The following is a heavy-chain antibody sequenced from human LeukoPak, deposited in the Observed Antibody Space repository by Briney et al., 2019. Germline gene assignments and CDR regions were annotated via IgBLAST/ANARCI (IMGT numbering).Heavy chain of an antibody. D-gene: IGHD2-2*01. Sequence: PGGSLRLSCAASGFTFSSYAMSWVRQAPGKGLEWVSAISGSGGSTYYADSVKGRFTISRDNSKNTLYLQMNSLRAEDTAVYYCAKESGYCSSTSCFADAFDIWGQGTMVTVSS. J-gene: IGHJ3*02. CDR2: ISGSGGST. CDR3: AKESGYCSSTSCFADAFDI. CDR1: GFTFSSYA. V-gene: IGHV3-23*01.